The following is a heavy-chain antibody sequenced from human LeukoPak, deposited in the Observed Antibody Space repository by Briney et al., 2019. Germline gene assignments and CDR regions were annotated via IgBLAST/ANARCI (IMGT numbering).Heavy chain of an antibody. D-gene: IGHD3-22*01. CDR2: ISSSGSTI. CDR1: GFTFSSYA. Sequence: GGSPRLSCAASGFTFSSYAMSWVRQAPGKGLEWVSYISSSGSTIYYADSVKGRFTISRDNAKNSLYLQMNSLRAEDTAVYYCARVVVSDFDYWGQGTLVTVSS. J-gene: IGHJ4*02. V-gene: IGHV3-48*04. CDR3: ARVVVSDFDY.